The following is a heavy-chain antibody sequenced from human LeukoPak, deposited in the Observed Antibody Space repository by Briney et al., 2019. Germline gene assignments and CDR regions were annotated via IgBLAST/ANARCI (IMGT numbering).Heavy chain of an antibody. CDR3: AKGTYGDYEGNYFDY. Sequence: GGSLRLSCAAPGFTFSSYWMSWVRQAPGKGLEWVANIKQDGSEKYYVDSVKGRFTISRDNAKNSLYLQMNSLRAEDTALYYCAKGTYGDYEGNYFDYWGQGTLVTVSS. V-gene: IGHV3-7*03. D-gene: IGHD4-17*01. J-gene: IGHJ4*02. CDR2: IKQDGSEK. CDR1: GFTFSSYW.